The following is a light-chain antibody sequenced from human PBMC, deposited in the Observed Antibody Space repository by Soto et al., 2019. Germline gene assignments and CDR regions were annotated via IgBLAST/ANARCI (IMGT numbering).Light chain of an antibody. Sequence: IQMTQSPSTLSASVGDRVTITCRASQSISNWLAWYQLKPGKAPKLLIYKASSLETGVPSRFSGSGSGTEFTLTINNLQPDDFATYYCQQYNPYPTWTFGQGTKVEIK. CDR3: QQYNPYPTWT. V-gene: IGKV1-5*03. J-gene: IGKJ1*01. CDR2: KAS. CDR1: QSISNW.